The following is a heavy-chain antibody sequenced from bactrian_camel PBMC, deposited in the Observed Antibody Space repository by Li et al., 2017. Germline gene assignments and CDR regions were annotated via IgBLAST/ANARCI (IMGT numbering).Heavy chain of an antibody. Sequence: LRLSCVASGDTFSDYYMAWFRQAPGKEREGVASIDTAGSTTYTYAVQGRFTISKDNAKNTVYLHMTSLKAEDTATYYCAADSVNLQLARWYNYWGQGTQVTVS. CDR3: AADSVNLQLARWYNY. V-gene: IGHV3S53*01. D-gene: IGHD6*01. CDR1: GDTFSDYY. CDR2: IDTAGST. J-gene: IGHJ4*01.